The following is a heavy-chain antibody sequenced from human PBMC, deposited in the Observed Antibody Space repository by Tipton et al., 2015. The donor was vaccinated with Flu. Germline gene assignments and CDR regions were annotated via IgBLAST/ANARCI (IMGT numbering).Heavy chain of an antibody. Sequence: TLSLTCSVSGGSISGYYWSWIRQPAGKGLEWIGRVYASGSTKYNPSLKSRVTMSVDTSKNEFSLKLSSVTAADTAVYYCARGSGSGTYVIFYFWGQGTLVTVSS. D-gene: IGHD3-10*01. J-gene: IGHJ4*02. CDR2: VYASGST. CDR3: ARGSGSGTYVIFYF. V-gene: IGHV4-4*07. CDR1: GGSISGYY.